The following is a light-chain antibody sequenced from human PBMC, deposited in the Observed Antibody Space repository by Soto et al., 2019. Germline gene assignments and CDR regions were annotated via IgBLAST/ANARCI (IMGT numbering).Light chain of an antibody. CDR3: QQSYIPPPP. V-gene: IGKV1-5*03. Sequence: DMEVTQSRCTPSGCEGDRVTLTRRAKNTISSWLAWNQQKPGKAPKLLIYKASTLKSGVPSRFSGSGSGTDFTLTISSLQPEDFATYYCQQSYIPPPPFAQRGLPEI. J-gene: IGKJ5*01. CDR2: KAS. CDR1: NTISSW.